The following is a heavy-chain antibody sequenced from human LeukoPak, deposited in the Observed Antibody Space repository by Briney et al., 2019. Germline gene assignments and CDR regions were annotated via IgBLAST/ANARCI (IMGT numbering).Heavy chain of an antibody. CDR3: ARYNWDYFDY. CDR2: IYTSGST. CDR1: GVTISSYY. D-gene: IGHD1-1*01. Sequence: SETLSLTCTASGVTISSYYWSWIRQPAGKGLEWIGRIYTSGSTNYNPSLKSRVTMSVDTSKNQFSLKLSSVTAADTAVYYCARYNWDYFDYWGQGTLVTVSS. V-gene: IGHV4-4*07. J-gene: IGHJ4*02.